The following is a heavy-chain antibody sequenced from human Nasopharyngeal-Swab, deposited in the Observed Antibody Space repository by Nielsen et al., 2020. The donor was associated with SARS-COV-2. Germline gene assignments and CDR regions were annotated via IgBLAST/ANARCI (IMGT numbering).Heavy chain of an antibody. Sequence: GESLKISCAASGFTFNNYNFNWVRQAQGKGLEWVSSISSRSGYIYYADSVKGRFTISRDKTKNSLYLQMNRLRAEETAVYYCARDGLDYDFWSAYFMDVWGQGTTVTVSS. CDR1: GFTFNNYN. J-gene: IGHJ6*02. D-gene: IGHD3-3*01. CDR3: ARDGLDYDFWSAYFMDV. V-gene: IGHV3-21*01. CDR2: ISSRSGYI.